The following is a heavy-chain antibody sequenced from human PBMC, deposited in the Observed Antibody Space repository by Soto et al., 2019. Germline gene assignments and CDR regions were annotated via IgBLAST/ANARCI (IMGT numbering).Heavy chain of an antibody. J-gene: IGHJ4*02. CDR1: GGSISGGGYY. V-gene: IGHV4-30-4*01. CDR2: IYYSGST. D-gene: IGHD4-17*01. CDR3: ARSPNDYGGNSGHK. Sequence: SETLSLTCTVSGGSISGGGYYWSWIRQPPGKGLEWIGYIYYSGSTYYNPSLKSRVTISVDTSKNQFSLKLSSVTAADTAVYYCARSPNDYGGNSGHKWGQGTLVTVSS.